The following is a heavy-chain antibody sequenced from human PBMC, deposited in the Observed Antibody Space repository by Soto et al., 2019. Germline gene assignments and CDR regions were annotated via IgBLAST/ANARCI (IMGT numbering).Heavy chain of an antibody. V-gene: IGHV4-39*01. CDR1: GGSISSSSYY. D-gene: IGHD6-13*01. Sequence: QLQLQESGPGLVKPSETLSLTCTVSGGSISSSSYYWGWIRQPPGKGLEWIGSIYYSGSTYYNPSLKSRVTISVDTSKNQCSLKLSSVTAADTAVYYCARRAIAERKSRYYFDSWGQGTLVTVSS. J-gene: IGHJ4*02. CDR2: IYYSGST. CDR3: ARRAIAERKSRYYFDS.